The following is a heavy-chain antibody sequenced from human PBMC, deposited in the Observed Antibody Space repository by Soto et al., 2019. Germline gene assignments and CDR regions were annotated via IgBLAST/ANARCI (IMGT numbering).Heavy chain of an antibody. D-gene: IGHD3-3*01. Sequence: SETLSLTCTVSGGSISSSSYYWGWIRQPPGEGLEWIGSIYYSGSTYYNPSLKSRVTISVDTSKNQFSLKLSSVTAADTAVYYCARGTYYDFWSGYYTRRFDYWGQGTLVTVSS. CDR2: IYYSGST. CDR1: GGSISSSSYY. CDR3: ARGTYYDFWSGYYTRRFDY. V-gene: IGHV4-39*01. J-gene: IGHJ4*02.